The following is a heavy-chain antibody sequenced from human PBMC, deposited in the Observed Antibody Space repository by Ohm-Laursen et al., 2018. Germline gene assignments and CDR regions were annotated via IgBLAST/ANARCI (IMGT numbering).Heavy chain of an antibody. CDR3: ARDSSRRAREGGMDV. CDR2: IKQDGSEK. V-gene: IGHV3-7*01. J-gene: IGHJ6*02. Sequence: SLRLSCAASGFTFSSYWMSWVRQAPGKGLEWVANIKQDGSEKYYVDSVKGRFTISRDNAKNLLYLQLNSLRVEDTAVYYCARDSSRRAREGGMDVWGQGTMVTVSS. D-gene: IGHD6-6*01. CDR1: GFTFSSYW.